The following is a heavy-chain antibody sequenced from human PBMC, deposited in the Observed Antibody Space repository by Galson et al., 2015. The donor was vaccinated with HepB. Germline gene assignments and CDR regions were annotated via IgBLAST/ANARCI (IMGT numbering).Heavy chain of an antibody. CDR2: ISNDGSTK. CDR1: RFTFGNFA. CDR3: ATAYSSAWSSLGY. D-gene: IGHD6-13*01. J-gene: IGHJ4*02. Sequence: SLRLSCAASRFTFGNFAMHWVRQAPGKGLEWVAVISNDGSTKYYADSVKGRFTISRDNSKNTLYLQMNSLRAEDTAVYYCATAYSSAWSSLGYWGQGTLVTVSS. V-gene: IGHV3-30-3*01.